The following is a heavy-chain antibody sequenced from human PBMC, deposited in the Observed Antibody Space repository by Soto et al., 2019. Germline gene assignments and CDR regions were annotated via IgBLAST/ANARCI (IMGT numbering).Heavy chain of an antibody. D-gene: IGHD1-20*01. CDR1: GFTFSSYG. CDR3: ASITIDY. J-gene: IGHJ4*02. V-gene: IGHV3-30*03. CDR2: ISYDGSNK. Sequence: QVQLVESGGGVVQPGRSLRLSCAASGFTFSSYGMHWVRQAPGKGLEWVAVISYDGSNKYYADSVKGRFTISRDNSKDTLYLQMNSLRAEDTAVYYCASITIDYWGQGTLVTVSS.